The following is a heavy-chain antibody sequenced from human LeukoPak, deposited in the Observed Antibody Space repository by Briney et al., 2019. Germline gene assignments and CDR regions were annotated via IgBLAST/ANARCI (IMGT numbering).Heavy chain of an antibody. Sequence: GGSLRLSCAASGFTFSSYAMHWVRQAPGKGLEWVAVISYDGSNKYYADSVKGRFTISRDNSKNTLYLQMNSLRAEDTAVYYCARVGEGYCTNGVCYTVDYWGQGTLVTVSS. V-gene: IGHV3-30-3*01. CDR3: ARVGEGYCTNGVCYTVDY. CDR2: ISYDGSNK. J-gene: IGHJ4*02. CDR1: GFTFSSYA. D-gene: IGHD2-8*01.